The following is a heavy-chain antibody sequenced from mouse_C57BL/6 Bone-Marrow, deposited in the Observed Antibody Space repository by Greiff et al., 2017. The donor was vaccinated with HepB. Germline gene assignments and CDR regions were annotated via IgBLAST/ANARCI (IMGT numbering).Heavy chain of an antibody. V-gene: IGHV14-3*01. CDR2: IDPANGNT. Sequence: EVQLQQSVAELVRPGASVKLSCTASGFNIHNTYMHWVKQRPEQGLEWIGRIDPANGNTKYAPKFQGKATITADTSSNTADLQLSSLTSEDTAIYYCARGGGSSCPYAMDDWGQGTSVTVSS. CDR3: ARGGGSSCPYAMDD. J-gene: IGHJ4*01. CDR1: GFNIHNTY. D-gene: IGHD1-1*01.